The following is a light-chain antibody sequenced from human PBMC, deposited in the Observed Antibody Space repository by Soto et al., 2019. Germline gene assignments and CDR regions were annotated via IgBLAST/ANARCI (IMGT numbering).Light chain of an antibody. CDR1: QSVSSN. V-gene: IGKV3-20*01. CDR3: QQYGSSGT. J-gene: IGKJ1*01. Sequence: EIVMTQSPATLSVSPGERATLSCRASQSVSSNLAWYQQKPGQAPRLLISGASNRATGIPDRFSGSGSGTDFTLTISRLAHEDFAVYYCQQYGSSGTFGQGTKVDIK. CDR2: GAS.